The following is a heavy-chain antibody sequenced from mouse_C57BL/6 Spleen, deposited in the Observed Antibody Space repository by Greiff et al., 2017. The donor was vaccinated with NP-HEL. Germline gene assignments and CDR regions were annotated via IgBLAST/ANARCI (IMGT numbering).Heavy chain of an antibody. CDR2: INPSTGGT. J-gene: IGHJ3*01. CDR3: AREVYDYGHAY. CDR1: GYSFTGYY. V-gene: IGHV1-42*01. Sequence: VQLQQSGPELVKPGASVKISCKASGYSFTGYYMNWVKQSPEKSLEWIGEINPSTGGTTYNQKFKAKATLTVDKSSSTAYMQLKSLTSEDSAVYYCAREVYDYGHAYWGQGTLVTVSA. D-gene: IGHD2-4*01.